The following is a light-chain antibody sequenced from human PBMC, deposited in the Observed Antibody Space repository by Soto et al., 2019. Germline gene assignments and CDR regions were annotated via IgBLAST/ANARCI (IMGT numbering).Light chain of an antibody. V-gene: IGKV3-11*01. CDR3: QQRSNFAT. CDR2: DAS. Sequence: EIVLTQSPATLSLSPGERATLSCRASQSVSSYLAWYQQKPGQAPRLLIYDASNRATGIPARFSGSGSGTDFTLTISSLEPEDFAVYYCQQRSNFATFGGGTKVEIK. J-gene: IGKJ4*01. CDR1: QSVSSY.